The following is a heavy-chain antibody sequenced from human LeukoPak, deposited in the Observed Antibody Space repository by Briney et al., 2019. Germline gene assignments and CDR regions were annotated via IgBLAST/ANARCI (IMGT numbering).Heavy chain of an antibody. CDR2: IYYSGST. J-gene: IGHJ6*02. Sequence: SETLSLTCTVSGGSISSYYWSWIRQPPGKGLEWIGYIYYSGSTNYNPSLKSRGTISVDTSKNQFSLKLSCVTAADTAVYYCARHHGDFWSLPYYYYGMDVWGQGTTVTVSS. CDR3: ARHHGDFWSLPYYYYGMDV. CDR1: GGSISSYY. D-gene: IGHD3-3*01. V-gene: IGHV4-59*08.